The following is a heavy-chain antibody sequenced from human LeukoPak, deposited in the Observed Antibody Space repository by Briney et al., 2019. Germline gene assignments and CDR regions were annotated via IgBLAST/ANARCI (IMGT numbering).Heavy chain of an antibody. J-gene: IGHJ4*02. D-gene: IGHD1-14*01. CDR1: GVSISTYY. V-gene: IGHV4-59*01. Sequence: SETLSLTCTVSGVSISTYYWGWIRQPPGKGLEWIGSFYHSGSSDYNPSLKSRVTMSVDTSKNHFSLKLNSVTAADTAIYYCAKGGGEHRYDPYFDYWGQGALATVSS. CDR2: FYHSGSS. CDR3: AKGGGEHRYDPYFDY.